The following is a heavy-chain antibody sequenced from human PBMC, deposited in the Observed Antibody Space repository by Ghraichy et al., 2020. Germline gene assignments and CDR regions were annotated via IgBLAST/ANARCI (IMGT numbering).Heavy chain of an antibody. CDR3: ARGPIVPHITGTTKVGMDV. V-gene: IGHV4-31*03. J-gene: IGHJ6*02. Sequence: SETLSLTCTVSGGSISSGGYYWSWIRQHPGKGLEWIGYIYYSGSTYYNPSLKSRVTISVDTSKNQFSLKLSSVTAADTAVYYCARGPIVPHITGTTKVGMDVWGQGTTVTVSS. CDR2: IYYSGST. CDR1: GGSISSGGYY. D-gene: IGHD1-7*01.